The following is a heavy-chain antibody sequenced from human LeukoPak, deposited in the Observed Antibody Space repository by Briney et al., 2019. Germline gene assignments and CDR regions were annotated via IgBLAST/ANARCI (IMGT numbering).Heavy chain of an antibody. D-gene: IGHD5-18*01. CDR3: ARARGAAMVIDY. CDR2: INPSGGST. J-gene: IGHJ4*02. Sequence: ASVKVSCKASGYTFTSYYMHWVRQAPGQGFEWMGIINPSGGSTSYAQKFQGRVTMTRDTSTSTVYMELSSLRSEDTAVYSCARARGAAMVIDYWGQGTLVTVSS. V-gene: IGHV1-46*01. CDR1: GYTFTSYY.